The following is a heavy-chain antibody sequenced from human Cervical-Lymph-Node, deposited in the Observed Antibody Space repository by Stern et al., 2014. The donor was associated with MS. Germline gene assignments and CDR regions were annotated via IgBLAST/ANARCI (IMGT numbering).Heavy chain of an antibody. Sequence: QLQLQESGQGLVKPSQTLSLTGTVSGGSISRDGYYWTRIRQHPGKGLEWIGYIFSTGTKNSNPSLKSRATTSLDTSKNQFSLKLSSVTAADTALYYCARYYSDSRGYYLFDSWGQGTLVTVSS. CDR2: IFSTGTK. CDR3: ARYYSDSRGYYLFDS. J-gene: IGHJ4*02. D-gene: IGHD3-22*01. CDR1: GGSISRDGYY. V-gene: IGHV4-31*03.